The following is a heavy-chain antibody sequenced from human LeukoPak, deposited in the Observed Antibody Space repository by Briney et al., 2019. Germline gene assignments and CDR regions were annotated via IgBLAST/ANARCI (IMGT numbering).Heavy chain of an antibody. D-gene: IGHD6-6*01. J-gene: IGHJ1*01. Sequence: ASVKVSCKASGYTFTGYYMHWVRQAPGQGLEWMGWINPNSGGTNYAQKFQGRVTMTRDTSISTAYMELSRLRSDDTAVYYCARAPIIAAHATPARAEYFQHWGQGTLVTVSS. CDR3: ARAPIIAAHATPARAEYFQH. V-gene: IGHV1-2*02. CDR1: GYTFTGYY. CDR2: INPNSGGT.